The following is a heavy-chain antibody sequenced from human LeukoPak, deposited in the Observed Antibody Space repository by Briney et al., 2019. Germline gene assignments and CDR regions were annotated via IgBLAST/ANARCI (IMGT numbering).Heavy chain of an antibody. CDR3: ARDFNLGGYGDFPDDY. CDR2: INPNSGGT. D-gene: IGHD4-17*01. J-gene: IGHJ4*02. CDR1: GYTFTGYY. V-gene: IGHV1-2*06. Sequence: GASVKVSCKASGYTFTGYYMHWVRQAPGQGLEWMGRINPNSGGTNYAQKFQGRVTMTRDTSISTAYMELSSLRSEDTAVYYCARDFNLGGYGDFPDDYWGQGTLVTVSS.